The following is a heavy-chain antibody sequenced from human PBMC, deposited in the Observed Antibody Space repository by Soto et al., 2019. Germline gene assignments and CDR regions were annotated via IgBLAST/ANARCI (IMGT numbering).Heavy chain of an antibody. D-gene: IGHD2-2*01. CDR3: ASTVGYCSSTSCTGYYGMDV. V-gene: IGHV1-69*06. CDR2: IIPIFGTA. Sequence: SVKVSCKASGGSFSSYAISWVRQAPGQGLEWMGGIIPIFGTANYAQKFQGRVTITADKSTSTAYMELSSLRSEDTAVYYWASTVGYCSSTSCTGYYGMDVWGQGNTVTVSS. J-gene: IGHJ6*02. CDR1: GGSFSSYA.